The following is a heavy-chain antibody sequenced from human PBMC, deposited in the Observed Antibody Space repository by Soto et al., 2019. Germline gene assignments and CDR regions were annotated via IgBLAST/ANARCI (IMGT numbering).Heavy chain of an antibody. J-gene: IGHJ4*02. D-gene: IGHD3-22*01. CDR1: GYTFTGYY. V-gene: IGHV1-2*02. Sequence: ASVKVSCKASGYTFTGYYMHWVRQAPGQGLEWMGWINPNSGGTNYAQKFQGRVTMTRDTSISTAYMELSSLRSEDTAVYYCARDKTAYYYDSSGYYHFDYWGQGTLVTVSS. CDR2: INPNSGGT. CDR3: ARDKTAYYYDSSGYYHFDY.